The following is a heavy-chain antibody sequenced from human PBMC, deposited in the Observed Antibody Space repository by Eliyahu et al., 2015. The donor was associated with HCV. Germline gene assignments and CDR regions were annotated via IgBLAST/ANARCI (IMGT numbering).Heavy chain of an antibody. D-gene: IGHD2-15*01. CDR2: IYYNGRT. J-gene: IGHJ4*02. Sequence: QLQLEESGPGLVKPSETLSLTCTVSGVSISSGSYYWGWIRQPPGKGLEWIGTIYYNGRTDDNPSLKSRVTISLDTSKNQFSLKLTSVTVADTAVYYCARQGGYCSGGKCYSFDFWGQGTLVTVSP. CDR3: ARQGGYCSGGKCYSFDF. CDR1: GVSISSGSYY. V-gene: IGHV4-39*01.